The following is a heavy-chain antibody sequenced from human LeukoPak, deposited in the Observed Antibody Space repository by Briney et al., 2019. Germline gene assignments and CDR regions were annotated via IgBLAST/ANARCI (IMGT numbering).Heavy chain of an antibody. Sequence: SETLSLTCAVSGYSISSGYYWGWIRQPSGKGLEWIGSIYHSGSAYYNPSLKSRVTISVDTSKNQVSLKLSSVTAADTAVYYCARHLRYCSSTSCYSVWFDPWGQGTLVTVSS. V-gene: IGHV4-38-2*01. CDR3: ARHLRYCSSTSCYSVWFDP. CDR2: IYHSGSA. D-gene: IGHD2-2*02. CDR1: GYSISSGYY. J-gene: IGHJ5*02.